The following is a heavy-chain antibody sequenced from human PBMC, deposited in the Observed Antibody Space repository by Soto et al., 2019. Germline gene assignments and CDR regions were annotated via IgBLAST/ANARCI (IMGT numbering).Heavy chain of an antibody. V-gene: IGHV3-15*01. Sequence: PGGSLRLSCAASGFTFSNAWMSWVRQAPGKGLEWVGRIKSKTDGGTTDYAAPVKGRFTISRDDSKNTLYLQMNSLKTEDTAVYYCTTGSSRFGEFDYWGQGTLVTVSS. D-gene: IGHD3-10*01. CDR3: TTGSSRFGEFDY. CDR1: GFTFSNAW. J-gene: IGHJ4*02. CDR2: IKSKTDGGTT.